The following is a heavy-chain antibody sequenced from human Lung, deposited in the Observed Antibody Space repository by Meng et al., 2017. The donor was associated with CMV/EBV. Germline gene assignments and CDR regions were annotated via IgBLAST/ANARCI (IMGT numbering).Heavy chain of an antibody. CDR3: AKGGGRYYDDAFDV. CDR1: GFTFSTYA. D-gene: IGHD2/OR15-2a*01. CDR2: IHNDVI. J-gene: IGHJ3*01. V-gene: IGHV3-23*03. Sequence: ESLKISCAASGFTFSTYAMSWVRQAPGKGLEWVSLIHNDVIHYADSVKGRFTISRDNSKNSLYLQMNSLRAEDTALYYCAKGGGRYYDDAFDVWGQGTMVTVSS.